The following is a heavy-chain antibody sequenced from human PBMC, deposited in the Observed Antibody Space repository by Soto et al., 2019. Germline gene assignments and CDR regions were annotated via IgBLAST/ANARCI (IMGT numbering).Heavy chain of an antibody. V-gene: IGHV3-21*01. CDR3: TREDGVVGSSSAFDH. J-gene: IGHJ4*02. Sequence: EVQVVESGGGLVKPGGSLRLSCVFSGFTFSTYTMNWVRQAPGKGLEWVSSINGRSNYVYYADSVKGRFTISRDNAKNSLYLQMNRLRAEDTAIYYCTREDGVVGSSSAFDHWGLGTLVTVSS. D-gene: IGHD1-26*01. CDR1: GFTFSTYT. CDR2: INGRSNYV.